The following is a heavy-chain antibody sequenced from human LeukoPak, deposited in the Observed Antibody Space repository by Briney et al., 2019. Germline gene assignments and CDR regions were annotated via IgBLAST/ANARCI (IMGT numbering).Heavy chain of an antibody. CDR1: GFTFSSYS. CDR3: ARDKYSSGWYFPFDI. J-gene: IGHJ3*02. CDR2: ISSSSSTI. Sequence: GGSLRLSCAASGFTFSSYSMNWVRQAPGKGLEWVSYISSSSSTIYYADSVKGRFTISRDNAKNSLYLQMNSLRAEDTAVYYCARDKYSSGWYFPFDIWGQGTMVTVSS. D-gene: IGHD6-19*01. V-gene: IGHV3-48*01.